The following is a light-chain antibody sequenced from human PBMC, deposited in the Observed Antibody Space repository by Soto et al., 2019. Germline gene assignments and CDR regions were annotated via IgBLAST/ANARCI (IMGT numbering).Light chain of an antibody. CDR2: EVN. Sequence: QSVLTQPASVSGSPGQSLTISCTGTRTDVGAYNYVSWYQRHPGKAPKLLIYEVNSRPSGVSNRFSGSKSGNTASLTISGLQAEDEADYYCSSYTSSDSLYVFGSGTKVTVL. CDR1: RTDVGAYNY. CDR3: SSYTSSDSLYV. V-gene: IGLV2-14*01. J-gene: IGLJ1*01.